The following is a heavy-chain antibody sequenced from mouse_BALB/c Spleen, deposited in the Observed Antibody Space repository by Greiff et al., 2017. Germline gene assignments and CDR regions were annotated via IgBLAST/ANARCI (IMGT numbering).Heavy chain of an antibody. CDR3: ARGLAWFAY. V-gene: IGHV1S137*01. Sequence: VQLQQSGAELVRPGVSVKISCKGSGYTFTDYAMHWVKQSHAKSLEWIGVISTYYGDASYNQKFKGKATMTVDKSSSTAYMQLKSLTSEDSAVYYCARGLAWFAYWGQGTLVTVSA. J-gene: IGHJ3*01. CDR1: GYTFTDYA. CDR2: ISTYYGDA.